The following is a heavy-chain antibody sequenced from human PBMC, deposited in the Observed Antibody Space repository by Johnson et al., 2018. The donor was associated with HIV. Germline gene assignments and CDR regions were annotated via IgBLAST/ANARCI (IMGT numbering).Heavy chain of an antibody. CDR3: ARANSYGDYRAKAFDI. D-gene: IGHD4-17*01. CDR2: INSDGSTT. J-gene: IGHJ3*02. CDR1: GFTFSDYY. Sequence: EVQLVESGGGLVQPGGSLTLSCAASGFTFSDYYMSWIRQAPGKGLEWVSRINSDGSTTSYADSVKGRFTISRDNSKNTLYLQMSSLRAEDTAVYYCARANSYGDYRAKAFDIWGQATMVTVSS. V-gene: IGHV3-74*01.